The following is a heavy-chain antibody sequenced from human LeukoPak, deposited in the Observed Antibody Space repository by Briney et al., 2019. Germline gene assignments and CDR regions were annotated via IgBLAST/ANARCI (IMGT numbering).Heavy chain of an antibody. J-gene: IGHJ5*02. CDR3: ARTPITGSNWFDP. Sequence: SETLSLTCTVSGGSISNYYWSWIRQPPGKGLEWIGYIYYSGSTNYNPSLKSRVTISVDTSKNQFSLKLSSVTAADTAVYYCARTPITGSNWFDPWGQGTLVTVSS. CDR2: IYYSGST. V-gene: IGHV4-59*01. CDR1: GGSISNYY. D-gene: IGHD1-20*01.